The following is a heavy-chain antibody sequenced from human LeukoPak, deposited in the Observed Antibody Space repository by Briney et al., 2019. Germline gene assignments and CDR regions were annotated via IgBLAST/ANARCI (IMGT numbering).Heavy chain of an antibody. Sequence: GASVKVSCKASGYTFTGYYMHWVRQAPGQGLEWMGWINPNSGGTNYAQKFQGRVTMTRDTSISTAYMELSRLRSDDTAVYYCARVWWWTRNWFSFAYWGQGTLVTVSS. CDR3: ARVWWWTRNWFSFAY. CDR2: INPNSGGT. J-gene: IGHJ4*02. CDR1: GYTFTGYY. V-gene: IGHV1-2*02. D-gene: IGHD2-8*02.